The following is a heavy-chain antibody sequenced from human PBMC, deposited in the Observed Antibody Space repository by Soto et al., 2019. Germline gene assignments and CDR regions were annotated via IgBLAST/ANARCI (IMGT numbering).Heavy chain of an antibody. CDR2: IIPIFGNA. J-gene: IGHJ4*02. Sequence: QVQLVQSGAEVKKPGSSVKVSCKASGGTFSSYAISWVRQAPGQGLEWRGGIIPIFGNANYAQKCQGRVTITADKTTSTAYMELSSLRSEDTGVYYCARDREAGEYSYGHTFVYWGQGTLVTVSS. D-gene: IGHD5-18*01. CDR1: GGTFSSYA. CDR3: ARDREAGEYSYGHTFVY. V-gene: IGHV1-69*14.